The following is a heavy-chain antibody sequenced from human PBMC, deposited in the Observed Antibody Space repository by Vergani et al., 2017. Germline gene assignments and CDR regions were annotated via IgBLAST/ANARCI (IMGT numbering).Heavy chain of an antibody. D-gene: IGHD3-10*01. CDR1: GFTFSSYG. CDR2: IRYDGSNK. V-gene: IGHV3-30*02. CDR3: ANLWFGESSGDYFDY. J-gene: IGHJ4*02. Sequence: QVQLVESGGGVVQPGGSLRLSCAASGFTFSSYGMHWVRQAPGKGLEWVAFIRYDGSNKYYADSVKGRFTISRDNSKNTLYLQMNSLRAEDTAVYYCANLWFGESSGDYFDYWGQGTLVTVSS.